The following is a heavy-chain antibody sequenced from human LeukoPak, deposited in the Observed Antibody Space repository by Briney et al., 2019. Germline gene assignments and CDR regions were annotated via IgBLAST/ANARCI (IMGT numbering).Heavy chain of an antibody. CDR2: IYTSGST. V-gene: IGHV4-4*09. D-gene: IGHD5-12*01. CDR3: ARLRYSGYEFYYYYMDV. Sequence: SETLSLTCTVSGGSISSYYWSWIRQPPGERLEWIGYIYTSGSTNYNPSLKSRVTISVDTSKNQFSLKLSSVTAADTAVYYCARLRYSGYEFYYYYMDVWGKGTTVTVSS. J-gene: IGHJ6*03. CDR1: GGSISSYY.